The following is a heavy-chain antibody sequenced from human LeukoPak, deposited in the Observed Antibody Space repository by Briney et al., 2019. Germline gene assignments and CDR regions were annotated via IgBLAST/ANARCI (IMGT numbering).Heavy chain of an antibody. J-gene: IGHJ4*02. Sequence: GGSLRLSCTVSGFTFSSNSMSWVRQAPGKGLEWVSFIYSDNTHYSDSVKGRFTISRDNSKNTLYLQMNSLSAEDTAVYYCARRAGAYSHPYDYWGQGTLGTVS. D-gene: IGHD4/OR15-4a*01. CDR2: IYSDNT. CDR1: GFTFSSNS. CDR3: ARRAGAYSHPYDY. V-gene: IGHV3-53*01.